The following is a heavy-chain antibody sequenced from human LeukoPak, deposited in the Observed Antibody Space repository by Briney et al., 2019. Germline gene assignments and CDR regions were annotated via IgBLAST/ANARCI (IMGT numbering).Heavy chain of an antibody. J-gene: IGHJ6*01. CDR1: GFTFSSYE. Sequence: AGGSLRLSCAASGFTFSSYEMNWVRRAPGKGLEWVSYISSSGSTIYYAHSVKGRFTISRDNAKNSLYLQMNSLRAEDMAVYYCAELGITMIGGVWGKGTTVTIPS. V-gene: IGHV3-48*03. CDR2: ISSSGSTI. CDR3: AELGITMIGGV. D-gene: IGHD3-10*02.